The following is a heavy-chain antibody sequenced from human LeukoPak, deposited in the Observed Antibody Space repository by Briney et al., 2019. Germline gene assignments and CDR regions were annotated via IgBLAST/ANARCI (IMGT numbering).Heavy chain of an antibody. D-gene: IGHD3-3*01. J-gene: IGHJ6*03. CDR1: GFTFSTYT. CDR3: AREAYDFWSGISMGGYYYYYMDV. V-gene: IGHV3-21*01. Sequence: GGSLRLSCAASGFTFSTYTMNWVRQAPGKGLEWVSSISSSSSYIYYADSVKGRFTISRDNAKNSLYLQMNSLRAEDTAVYYCAREAYDFWSGISMGGYYYYYMDVWGKGTTVTVSS. CDR2: ISSSSSYI.